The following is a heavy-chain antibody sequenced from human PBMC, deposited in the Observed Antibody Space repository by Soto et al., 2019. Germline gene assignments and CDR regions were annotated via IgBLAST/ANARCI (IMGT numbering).Heavy chain of an antibody. Sequence: EASVKVSCKASGGTFSSYAISWVRQAPGQGLEWMGGIIPIFGTANYAQKFQGRVTITADESTSTAYMELSSLRSEDTAVYYCARASYGSGSYYSPGVYYYYGMDVWGQGTTVTVSS. CDR1: GGTFSSYA. D-gene: IGHD3-10*01. CDR2: IIPIFGTA. V-gene: IGHV1-69*13. CDR3: ARASYGSGSYYSPGVYYYYGMDV. J-gene: IGHJ6*02.